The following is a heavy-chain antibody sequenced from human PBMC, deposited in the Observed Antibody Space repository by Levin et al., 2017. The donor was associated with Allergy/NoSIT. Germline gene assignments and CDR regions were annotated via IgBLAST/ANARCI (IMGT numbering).Heavy chain of an antibody. CDR2: ISYDGSNK. D-gene: IGHD4-23*01. CDR1: GFTFSSYG. Sequence: GESLKISCVASGFTFSSYGMHWVRQAPGKGLEWVAVISYDGSNKYYADSVKGRFTISRDNSKNTLYLQMNSLRAEDTAVYYCAKARMTTVVIGSLDFDYWGQGTLVTVSS. CDR3: AKARMTTVVIGSLDFDY. J-gene: IGHJ4*02. V-gene: IGHV3-30*18.